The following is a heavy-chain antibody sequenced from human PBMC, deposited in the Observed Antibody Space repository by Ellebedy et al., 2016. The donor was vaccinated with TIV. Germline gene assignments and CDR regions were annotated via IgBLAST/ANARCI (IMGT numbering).Heavy chain of an antibody. J-gene: IGHJ6*02. CDR1: GYTFTSYY. V-gene: IGHV1-46*01. D-gene: IGHD6-13*01. Sequence: ASVKVSCXASGYTFTSYYMHWVRQAPGQGLEWMGIINPSGVSTRYAQKFQGRVTMTRDTSTSTVYMDMSSLTSEDTAVYYCAILGKGIATDGNYNYHGMDVWGQGTTVTVS. CDR2: INPSGVST. CDR3: AILGKGIATDGNYNYHGMDV.